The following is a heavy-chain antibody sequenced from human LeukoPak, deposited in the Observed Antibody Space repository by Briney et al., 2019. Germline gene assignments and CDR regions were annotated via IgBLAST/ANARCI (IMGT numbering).Heavy chain of an antibody. CDR3: AKDYRIVAATFDY. Sequence: RGSLRLSCAASGFTFSSYGMHWVRQAPGKGLEWVAFIRYDGSNKYYADSVKGRFTISRDNSKNTLYLQMNSLRAEDTAVYYCAKDYRIVAATFDYWGQGTLVTVSS. J-gene: IGHJ4*02. D-gene: IGHD5-12*01. CDR1: GFTFSSYG. V-gene: IGHV3-30*02. CDR2: IRYDGSNK.